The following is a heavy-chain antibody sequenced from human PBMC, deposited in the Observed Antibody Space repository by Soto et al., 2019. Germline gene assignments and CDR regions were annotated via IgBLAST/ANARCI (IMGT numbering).Heavy chain of an antibody. V-gene: IGHV1-69*13. D-gene: IGHD2-2*01. J-gene: IGHJ4*02. CDR2: IIPIFGTA. CDR3: ARGPPDIVVVPAQFDD. Sequence: ASVKVSCKASGGTFSSYAISWVRQAPGQGLEWMGGIIPIFGTANYAQKFQGRVTITADESTSTAYMELSSLRSEDTAVYYCARGPPDIVVVPAQFDDWGQGTLVTVSS. CDR1: GGTFSSYA.